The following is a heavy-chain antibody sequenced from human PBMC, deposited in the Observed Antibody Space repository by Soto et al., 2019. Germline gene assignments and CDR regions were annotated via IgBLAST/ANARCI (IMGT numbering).Heavy chain of an antibody. CDR2: ISAYNGNT. V-gene: IGHV1-18*04. CDR3: ARDRYGDSGYYYYGMDV. J-gene: IGHJ6*02. D-gene: IGHD4-17*01. Sequence: QVQLVQSGAEVKKPGASVKVSCKASGYTFTSYGISWVRQAPGQGLEWMGWISAYNGNTNYAQKLQGRVTMTTDTSTSTAYRELRSLRSDDTAVYYCARDRYGDSGYYYYGMDVWGQGTTVTVSS. CDR1: GYTFTSYG.